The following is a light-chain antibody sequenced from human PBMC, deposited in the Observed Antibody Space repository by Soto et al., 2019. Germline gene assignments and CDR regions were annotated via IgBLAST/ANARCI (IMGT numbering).Light chain of an antibody. CDR1: SSNIGNNL. CDR2: DNY. V-gene: IGLV1-51*01. J-gene: IGLJ2*01. Sequence: QSVLTQPPSVSAAPGQKVTISCSGSSSNIGNNLVSWYQQLPGTAPKLLIYDNYRRPSGIPDRFSGSKSGTSATLGITGLQTGDEANYYCASWDSSLSAGVFGGGTQLTVL. CDR3: ASWDSSLSAGV.